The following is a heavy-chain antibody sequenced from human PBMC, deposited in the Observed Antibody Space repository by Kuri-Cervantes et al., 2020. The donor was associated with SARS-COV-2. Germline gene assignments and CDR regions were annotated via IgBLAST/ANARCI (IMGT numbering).Heavy chain of an antibody. Sequence: LRLSCTVSGGSISSGGYYWSWIRQPPGKGLEWIGYIYHSGSTYYNPSLKSRVTISVDTSKNQFSLKLSPVTAADTAVYYCAREAPLIRATIYRFDYSEGFDYWGQGTLVTVSS. J-gene: IGHJ4*02. CDR3: AREAPLIRATIYRFDYSEGFDY. CDR1: GGSISSGGYY. V-gene: IGHV4-30-2*01. CDR2: IYHSGST. D-gene: IGHD5-12*01.